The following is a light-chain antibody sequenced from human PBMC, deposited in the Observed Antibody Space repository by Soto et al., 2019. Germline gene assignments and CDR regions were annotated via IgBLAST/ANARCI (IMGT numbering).Light chain of an antibody. Sequence: EVVLTQSPGTLSLSLGERATLSCRTSQSVGSSNYLAWYQEKPGQAPRLLIYGASNRATGIPDRFSASGSGTDFTLTISRLEPEDFAVYYCQQYETSPPTFGLGTKVEI. V-gene: IGKV3-20*01. CDR2: GAS. CDR1: QSVGSSNY. J-gene: IGKJ1*01. CDR3: QQYETSPPT.